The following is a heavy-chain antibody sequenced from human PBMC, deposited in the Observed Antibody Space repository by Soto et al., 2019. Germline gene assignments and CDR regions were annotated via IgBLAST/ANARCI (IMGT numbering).Heavy chain of an antibody. D-gene: IGHD2-15*01. J-gene: IGHJ6*02. V-gene: IGHV1-2*02. Sequence: ASVKVSCKASGYTFTGHYMHWVRQAPGQGLEWMGWINPNSGGTNYAQKFQGRVTMTRDTSISTAYMELSRLRSDDTAVYYCASGHTASRIYYYYYYGMDVWGQGTTVTVSS. CDR1: GYTFTGHY. CDR2: INPNSGGT. CDR3: ASGHTASRIYYYYYYGMDV.